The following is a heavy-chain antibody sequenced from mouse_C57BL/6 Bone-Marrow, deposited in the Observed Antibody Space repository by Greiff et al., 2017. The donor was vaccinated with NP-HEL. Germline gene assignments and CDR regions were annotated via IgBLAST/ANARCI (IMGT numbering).Heavy chain of an antibody. J-gene: IGHJ4*01. V-gene: IGHV1-26*01. CDR1: GYTFTDYY. CDR2: INPNNGGT. D-gene: IGHD3-2*02. Sequence: VQLQQSGPELVKPGASVKISCKASGYTFTDYYMNWVKQSHGKSLEWIGDINPNNGGTSYNQKFKGKATLTVDKSSSTAYMELRSLTSEDSAVYYCARSGEMNYYAMDYWGQGTSVTVSS. CDR3: ARSGEMNYYAMDY.